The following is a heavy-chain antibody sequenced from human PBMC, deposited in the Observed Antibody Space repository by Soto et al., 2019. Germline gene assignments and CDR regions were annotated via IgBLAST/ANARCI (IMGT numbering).Heavy chain of an antibody. Sequence: QIQLVQSGAEMKKPGASVKVSCKASGYTFTNYAMHWVRQAPGQRLEWMGRINTANGDTIYSQNFQGRVTITRDTSASTVYLELSSLRFEDTAVYYCGRGQASFDPWGQGTPVTVSS. V-gene: IGHV1-3*04. CDR3: GRGQASFDP. CDR1: GYTFTNYA. J-gene: IGHJ5*02. CDR2: INTANGDT.